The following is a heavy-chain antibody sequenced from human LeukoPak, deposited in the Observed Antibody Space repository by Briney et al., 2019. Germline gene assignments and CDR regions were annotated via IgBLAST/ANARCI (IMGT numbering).Heavy chain of an antibody. V-gene: IGHV4-34*01. D-gene: IGHD5-18*01. Sequence: SETLSLTCAVYGGSFSGYYWSWMRQPPGKGLEWIGEINHSGSTNYNPSLKSRVTISVDTSKNQFSLKLSSVTAADTAVYYCARGMRIQLWLRHSGAFDIWGQGTMVTVSS. J-gene: IGHJ3*02. CDR2: INHSGST. CDR3: ARGMRIQLWLRHSGAFDI. CDR1: GGSFSGYY.